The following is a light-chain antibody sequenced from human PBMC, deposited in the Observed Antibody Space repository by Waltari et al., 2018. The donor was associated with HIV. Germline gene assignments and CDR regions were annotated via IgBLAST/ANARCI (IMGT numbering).Light chain of an antibody. J-gene: IGLJ3*02. CDR3: GTWDHRLSAGV. Sequence: QSVLTQPPSVSAAPGQKVPISCSGSSSNIGNDYVSWYQHVPGAAPKLLIYDNKKRPSGIPDRFSGSKSGTAATLGITGRQTGDEADYYCGTWDHRLSAGVFGGGTKLTVL. V-gene: IGLV1-51*01. CDR2: DNK. CDR1: SSNIGNDY.